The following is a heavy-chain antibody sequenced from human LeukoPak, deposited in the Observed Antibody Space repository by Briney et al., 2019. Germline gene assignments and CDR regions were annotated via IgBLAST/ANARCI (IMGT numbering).Heavy chain of an antibody. CDR2: ISAYNGNT. Sequence: GASVKVSCKASGYTFTSYGISWVRQAPGQGLEWMGWISAYNGNTNYAQKLQGRVTMTTDTSTSTAYMELRSLRSDDTAVYYCATGVSGYFEWEWDYYFDYWGQGTLVTVSS. CDR1: GYTFTSYG. V-gene: IGHV1-18*01. J-gene: IGHJ4*02. D-gene: IGHD3-3*01. CDR3: ATGVSGYFEWEWDYYFDY.